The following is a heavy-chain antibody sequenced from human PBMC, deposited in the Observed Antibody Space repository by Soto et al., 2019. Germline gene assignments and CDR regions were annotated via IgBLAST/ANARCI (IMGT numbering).Heavy chain of an antibody. Sequence: ASVKVSCKASGYTFTSYGISWVRQAPGQGLEWMGWISAYNGNTNYAQKLQGRVTMTTDTSTSTAYMELRSLRSDDTAVYYCASSTIFGVVRTEEHYYYYGMDVWGQGTTVTVSS. CDR2: ISAYNGNT. V-gene: IGHV1-18*01. CDR1: GYTFTSYG. J-gene: IGHJ6*02. CDR3: ASSTIFGVVRTEEHYYYYGMDV. D-gene: IGHD3-3*01.